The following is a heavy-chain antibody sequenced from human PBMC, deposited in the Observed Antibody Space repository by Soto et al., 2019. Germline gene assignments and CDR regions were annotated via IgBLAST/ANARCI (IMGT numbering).Heavy chain of an antibody. CDR1: GYTFTGYY. CDR3: ARERRLYSYGFGYYGMDV. Sequence: QVQLVQSGAEVKKPGASVKVSCKASGYTFTGYYMHWVRQAPGQGLEWMGWINPNSGGTNYAQKFQGWVTMTRDTSISTAYMELSRLRSDDTAVYYCARERRLYSYGFGYYGMDVWGQGTTVTVSS. V-gene: IGHV1-2*04. J-gene: IGHJ6*02. CDR2: INPNSGGT. D-gene: IGHD5-18*01.